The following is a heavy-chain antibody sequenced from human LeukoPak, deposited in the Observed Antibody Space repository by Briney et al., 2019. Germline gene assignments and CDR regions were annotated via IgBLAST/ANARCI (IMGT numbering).Heavy chain of an antibody. CDR2: INPSGGST. CDR3: ARSYYYDSSGYRRLDY. J-gene: IGHJ4*02. Sequence: APVKVSCKASGYTFTSYYMHWVRQAPGQGLECMGIINPSGGSTSYAQKFQGRVTMTRDTSTSTVYMELSSLRSEDTAVYYCARSYYYDSSGYRRLDYWGQGTLVTVSS. D-gene: IGHD3-22*01. V-gene: IGHV1-46*01. CDR1: GYTFTSYY.